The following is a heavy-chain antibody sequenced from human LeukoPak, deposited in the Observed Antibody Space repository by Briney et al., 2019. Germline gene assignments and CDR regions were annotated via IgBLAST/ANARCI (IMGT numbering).Heavy chain of an antibody. V-gene: IGHV6-1*01. CDR2: TYYRSKWYN. D-gene: IGHD1-1*01. CDR3: ARGGFTAGTTRLYYYYGMDV. Sequence: SSQTLSLTCAISGDSVSSNSAAWNWTRQSPSRGLEWLGRTYYRSKWYNDYAVSVKSRITINPDTSKNQFSLQLNSVTPEDTAVYYCARGGFTAGTTRLYYYYGMDVWGQGTTVTVSS. J-gene: IGHJ6*02. CDR1: GDSVSSNSAA.